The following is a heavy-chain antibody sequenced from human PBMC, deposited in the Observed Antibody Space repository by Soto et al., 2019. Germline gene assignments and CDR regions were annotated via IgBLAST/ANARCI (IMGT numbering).Heavy chain of an antibody. D-gene: IGHD3-10*01. CDR2: IYWDDDK. Sequence: QITLRESGPTLVKPTQTLTLTCAVSGSSLSTSGVGVGWIRQPPGKALEWLALIYWDDDKRYSPSLTNRLTITKDTSKTQVVLRMTNMDPVDTATYYCAHIRVVTYYGSGWFDPWGQGTLVTVSS. J-gene: IGHJ5*02. CDR1: GSSLSTSGVG. V-gene: IGHV2-5*02. CDR3: AHIRVVTYYGSGWFDP.